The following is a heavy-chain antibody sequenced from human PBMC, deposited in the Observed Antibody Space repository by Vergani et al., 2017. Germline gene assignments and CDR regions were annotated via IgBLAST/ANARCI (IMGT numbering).Heavy chain of an antibody. Sequence: QVQLVESGGGVVQPVRSLILSCAASGFTFSSYGMHWVRQAPGQGLEWVAVIWYDGSNKYYADSVKGRFTISRDNSKNTLYLQMNSLRAEDTAVYYCARVSVDDSSGYSLDYWGQGTVVTVSS. V-gene: IGHV3-33*01. CDR3: ARVSVDDSSGYSLDY. CDR1: GFTFSSYG. J-gene: IGHJ4*02. D-gene: IGHD3-22*01. CDR2: IWYDGSNK.